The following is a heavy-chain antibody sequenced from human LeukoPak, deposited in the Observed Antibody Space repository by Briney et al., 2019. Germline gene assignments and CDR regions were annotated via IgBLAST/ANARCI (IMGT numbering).Heavy chain of an antibody. CDR2: INPSGGST. D-gene: IGHD2-2*01. CDR1: GYTFTSYY. J-gene: IGHJ6*02. CDR3: ARDDYCSSTSCLDYYGMDV. V-gene: IGHV1-46*01. Sequence: ASVKVSCKASGYTFTSYYMHWVRQAPGQGLEWMGMINPSGGSTSYAQKFQGRVTMTTDTSTSTAYMELRSLRSDDTAVYYCARDDYCSSTSCLDYYGMDVWGQGTTVTVSS.